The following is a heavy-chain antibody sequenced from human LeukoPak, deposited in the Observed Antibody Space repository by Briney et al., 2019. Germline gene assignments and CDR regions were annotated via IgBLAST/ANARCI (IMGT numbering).Heavy chain of an antibody. CDR3: ARVRCSAGTCSYFDY. Sequence: GGSLRLSCAASGFTFSTSNMNWVRQAPGKGLEWVSYISSGGTTIYYADSVKGRFTISRDNAKNSLYLQMNSLIDEDTAVYYCARVRCSAGTCSYFDYWGQGTLVTVSS. D-gene: IGHD2-15*01. CDR2: ISSGGTTI. V-gene: IGHV3-48*02. J-gene: IGHJ4*02. CDR1: GFTFSTSN.